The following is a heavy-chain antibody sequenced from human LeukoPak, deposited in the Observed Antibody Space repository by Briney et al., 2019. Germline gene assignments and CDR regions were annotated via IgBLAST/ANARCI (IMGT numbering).Heavy chain of an antibody. CDR3: AKAVRGYGWYFDL. J-gene: IGHJ2*01. CDR2: ISGSGSNT. V-gene: IGHV3-23*01. Sequence: GGSLRLSCAASGFTFSSYAMTWVRQAPGRGLGWVSVISGSGSNTSYADSVKGRFTISRDNSRNTLYLQMNSLRAEDTAVYFCAKAVRGYGWYFDLWGRGTPVTVSS. CDR1: GFTFSSYA. D-gene: IGHD6-25*01.